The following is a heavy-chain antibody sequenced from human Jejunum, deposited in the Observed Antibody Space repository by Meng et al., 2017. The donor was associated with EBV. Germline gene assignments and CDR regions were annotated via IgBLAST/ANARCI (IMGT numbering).Heavy chain of an antibody. Sequence: QVQLVQSGDEVKKPGASVKLSCQTSGYTFIDYHVHWVRQAPGQGLEWMGILNPNNGATSYAQRIRGRVTMTRDTSTSTVYMELSSLRSEDTALYYCVGEIVAPYSFDQWGQGTLVTVSS. V-gene: IGHV1-46*01. CDR3: VGEIVAPYSFDQ. J-gene: IGHJ4*02. CDR2: LNPNNGAT. CDR1: GYTFIDYH. D-gene: IGHD5-12*01.